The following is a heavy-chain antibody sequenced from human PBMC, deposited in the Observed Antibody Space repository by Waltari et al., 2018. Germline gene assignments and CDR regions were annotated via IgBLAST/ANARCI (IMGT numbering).Heavy chain of an antibody. Sequence: EVQLVESGEALVQPGGSLKLSCAASGLIISDYAIHWVRQASGKGPEWVGRIRSRFKGDATAYGESVQGRFTISRDDSKNTVYLEMNSLKTDDTAVYYCIRPFEMGIDWGQGTLVTVSS. J-gene: IGHJ4*02. CDR2: IRSRFKGDAT. V-gene: IGHV3-73*01. CDR3: IRPFEMGID. CDR1: GLIISDYA. D-gene: IGHD7-27*01.